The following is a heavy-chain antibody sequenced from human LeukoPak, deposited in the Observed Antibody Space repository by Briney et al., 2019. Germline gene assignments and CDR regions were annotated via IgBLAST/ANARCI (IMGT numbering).Heavy chain of an antibody. V-gene: IGHV3-30*04. J-gene: IGHJ4*02. Sequence: PGGSLRLSCAASGFTFSSHALHWVRQAPGKGLEWVAVISSDGSYKYYADSVKGRFTISRDNSKNTLYLQMTNLRVEDTAVYYCTRNNWGIDYWGQGALVTVSS. CDR1: GFTFSSHA. D-gene: IGHD7-27*01. CDR2: ISSDGSYK. CDR3: TRNNWGIDY.